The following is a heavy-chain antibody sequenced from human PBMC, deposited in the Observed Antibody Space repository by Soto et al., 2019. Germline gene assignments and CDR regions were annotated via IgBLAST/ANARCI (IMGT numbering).Heavy chain of an antibody. V-gene: IGHV3-30-3*01. J-gene: IGHJ4*02. Sequence: QVQLVESGGGVVQPGRSLRLSCAASGFTFSSYAMHWVRQAPGKGLDWVAVISYDGSNKYYADSVKGRFTISRDNSKNTLYLQMHSLRAEDTAVYYCARDKDYDSSGGGFDYRGQGPLVTVYS. CDR3: ARDKDYDSSGGGFDY. CDR2: ISYDGSNK. D-gene: IGHD3-22*01. CDR1: GFTFSSYA.